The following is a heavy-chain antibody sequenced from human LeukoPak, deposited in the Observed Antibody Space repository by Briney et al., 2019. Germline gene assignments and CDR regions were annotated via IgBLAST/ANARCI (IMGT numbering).Heavy chain of an antibody. CDR1: GFTFSSYS. CDR3: ASDVDTAMVKPDV. V-gene: IGHV3-21*01. D-gene: IGHD5-18*01. CDR2: ISSSSSYI. Sequence: GGSLRLSCAASGFTFSSYSMNWVRQAPGKGLEWVSSISSSSSYIYYADSVKGRFTISRDNAKNPLYLQMNSLRAEDTAVYYCASDVDTAMVKPDVWGQGTTVTVSS. J-gene: IGHJ6*02.